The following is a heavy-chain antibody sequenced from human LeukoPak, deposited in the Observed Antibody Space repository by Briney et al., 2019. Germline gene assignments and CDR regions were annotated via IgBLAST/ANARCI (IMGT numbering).Heavy chain of an antibody. CDR1: GFIFSSSA. V-gene: IGHV3-23*01. CDR2: ISNNGGYT. CDR3: AKQLGYCSDGSCYFPY. Sequence: GGSLRLSCAASGFIFSSSAMSWVRQAPGKGLEWVSAISNNGGYTYYADSVQGRFTISRDNSKSTLCLQMNSLRAEDTAVYYCAKQLGYCSDGSCYFPYWGQGTLVTVSS. D-gene: IGHD2-15*01. J-gene: IGHJ4*02.